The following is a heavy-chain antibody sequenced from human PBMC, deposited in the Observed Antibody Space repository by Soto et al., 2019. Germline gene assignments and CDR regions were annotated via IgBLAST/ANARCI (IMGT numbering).Heavy chain of an antibody. CDR1: GFTFSSYA. J-gene: IGHJ4*02. Sequence: EVQLLESGGGLVQPGGSLRLSCAASGFTFSSYAMSWVRQAPGKGLEWVSAISGSGGSTYYADPVKGRFTISRDNSKNTLYLQMNSLRAEDTAVYYCAKRARLLTGTIQYYFDYWGQGTLVTVSS. CDR3: AKRARLLTGTIQYYFDY. D-gene: IGHD1-20*01. V-gene: IGHV3-23*01. CDR2: ISGSGGST.